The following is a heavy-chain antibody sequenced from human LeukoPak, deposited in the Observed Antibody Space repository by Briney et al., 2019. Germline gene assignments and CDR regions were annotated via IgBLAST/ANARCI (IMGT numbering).Heavy chain of an antibody. D-gene: IGHD2-15*01. Sequence: SETLSLTCTVSGGSISSYYWSWIRQPPGKGLEWIGYIYYSGSTNYNPTLKSRVTISVDTSKNQFSLKLSSVTAADTAVYYCARHEGGGFQYYFDYWGQGTLVTVSS. CDR1: GGSISSYY. J-gene: IGHJ4*02. V-gene: IGHV4-59*01. CDR2: IYYSGST. CDR3: ARHEGGGFQYYFDY.